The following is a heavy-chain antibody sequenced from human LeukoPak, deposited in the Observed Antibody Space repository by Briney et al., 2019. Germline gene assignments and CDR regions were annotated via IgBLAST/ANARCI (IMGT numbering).Heavy chain of an antibody. CDR2: ISSSSRYM. V-gene: IGHV3-21*06. CDR1: GFTFSNYN. D-gene: IGHD2-15*01. Sequence: GGSLRLSCAASGFTFSNYNMNWVRQAPGKGLEWVSVISSSSRYMYYADSVKGRFTISRDNAKNSLYLQMNSLRAEDTAVYYCVKSPLNLGYCSGGSCHYFDYWGQGTLVTVSS. CDR3: VKSPLNLGYCSGGSCHYFDY. J-gene: IGHJ4*02.